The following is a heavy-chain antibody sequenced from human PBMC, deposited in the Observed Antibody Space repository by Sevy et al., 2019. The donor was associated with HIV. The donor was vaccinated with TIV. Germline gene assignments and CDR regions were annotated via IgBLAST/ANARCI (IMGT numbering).Heavy chain of an antibody. D-gene: IGHD6-13*01. CDR2: LSGSGGTT. CDR3: ATGTTDSSISWVFDV. J-gene: IGHJ3*01. CDR1: GFTFFSHV. Sequence: GGSLRLSCAASGFTFFSHVMSWVRQAPGKGLEGVSGLSGSGGTTYYADSVKGRFSISRDNSKNKLYLQMSSLRIEDTAVYYCATGTTDSSISWVFDVWGQGTMVTVSS. V-gene: IGHV3-23*01.